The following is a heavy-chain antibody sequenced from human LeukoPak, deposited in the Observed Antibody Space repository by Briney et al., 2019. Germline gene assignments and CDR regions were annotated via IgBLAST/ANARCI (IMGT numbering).Heavy chain of an antibody. Sequence: GGSLRLSCAASGFTFSSYGMHWVRQAPGKGLEWVAFIRYDGSNKYYADSVKGRFTISRDNSKNTLYLQMNSLRAEDTAVYYCAGGRSYYFDYWGQGTLVTVSS. CDR3: AGGRSYYFDY. V-gene: IGHV3-30*02. D-gene: IGHD1-14*01. CDR1: GFTFSSYG. J-gene: IGHJ4*02. CDR2: IRYDGSNK.